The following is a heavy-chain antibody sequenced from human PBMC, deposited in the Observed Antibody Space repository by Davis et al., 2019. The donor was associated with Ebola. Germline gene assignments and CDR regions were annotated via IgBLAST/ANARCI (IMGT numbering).Heavy chain of an antibody. CDR3: ASVVVAAVH. D-gene: IGHD2-15*01. CDR2: IWYDGSNK. CDR1: GFTFSSYG. J-gene: IGHJ4*02. V-gene: IGHV3-33*01. Sequence: PGGSLRLSCAASGFTFSSYGMHWVRQAPGKGLEWVAVIWYDGSNKYYADSVKGRFTISRDNSKNTLYLQMNSLRDEDTAVYYCASVVVAAVHWGQGTLVTVSS.